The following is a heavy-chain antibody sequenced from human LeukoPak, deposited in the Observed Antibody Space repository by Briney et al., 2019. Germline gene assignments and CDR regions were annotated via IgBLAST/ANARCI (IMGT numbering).Heavy chain of an antibody. Sequence: PGGSLRLSCAASGFTFSSYAMSWVRQAPGKGLEWVSAISGSGGSTYYADSVKGRFTISRDNSKNTLYLQMNSLRAEDTAVYYCARDRVGPTGPTNWFDPWGQGTLVTVSS. V-gene: IGHV3-23*01. CDR2: ISGSGGST. CDR1: GFTFSSYA. J-gene: IGHJ5*02. CDR3: ARDRVGPTGPTNWFDP. D-gene: IGHD4-17*01.